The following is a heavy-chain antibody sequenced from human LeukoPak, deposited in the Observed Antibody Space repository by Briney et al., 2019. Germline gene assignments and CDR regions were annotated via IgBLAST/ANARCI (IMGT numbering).Heavy chain of an antibody. CDR3: ASGSGILYYYDSSFAFDI. CDR1: GGSISNTFYY. Sequence: SETLSLTCTVSGGSISNTFYYWGWIRQPPGRGLEWIGRIYNSGSTYYNPSLKSRVTISVDTSKNQFSLKLSSVTAADTAVYYCASGSGILYYYDSSFAFDIWGQGTMVTVSS. J-gene: IGHJ3*02. V-gene: IGHV4-39*07. CDR2: IYNSGST. D-gene: IGHD3-22*01.